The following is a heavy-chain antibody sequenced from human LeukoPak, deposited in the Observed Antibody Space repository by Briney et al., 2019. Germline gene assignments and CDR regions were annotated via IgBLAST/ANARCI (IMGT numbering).Heavy chain of an antibody. CDR3: AKPTSGYDFRDAFDI. CDR1: GFTFNSHS. J-gene: IGHJ3*02. D-gene: IGHD5-12*01. CDR2: ISSSSDYK. V-gene: IGHV3-21*01. Sequence: GGSLRLSCAASGFTFNSHSMNWVRQAPGKGLEWVSSISSSSDYKYYADSVKGRFTISRDNSKNTLSVQMNSLSPEDTAVYYCAKPTSGYDFRDAFDIWGQGTMVTVSS.